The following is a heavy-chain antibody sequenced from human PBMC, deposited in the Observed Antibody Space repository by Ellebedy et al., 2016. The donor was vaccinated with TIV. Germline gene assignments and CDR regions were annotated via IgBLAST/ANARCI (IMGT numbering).Heavy chain of an antibody. CDR3: ASGLRFLGTFDY. J-gene: IGHJ4*02. CDR2: ISAYNGNT. CDR1: GYTFPSYG. D-gene: IGHD3-3*01. V-gene: IGHV1-18*01. Sequence: ASVKVSCKASGYTFPSYGISWVRQAPGQGLEWMGWISAYNGNTNYAQKLQGRVTMTTDTSTSTAYMELRSLRSDDTAVYYCASGLRFLGTFDYWGQGTLVTVSS.